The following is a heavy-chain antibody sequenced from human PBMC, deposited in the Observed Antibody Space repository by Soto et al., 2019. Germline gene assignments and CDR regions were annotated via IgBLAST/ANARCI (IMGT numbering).Heavy chain of an antibody. Sequence: EVQLVESGGGLVQPGGSLRLSCTASEFNFSSYWTHWVRQVPGRGLVWVSRINSDGSCTSYADSVKGRFTISRDNSKNTVDLQMNSLRAEDTAVYYCVRDLTSCTSARCYSYYYGMDVWGQGTTVTVSS. CDR2: INSDGSCT. CDR1: EFNFSSYW. V-gene: IGHV3-74*01. D-gene: IGHD1-26*01. CDR3: VRDLTSCTSARCYSYYYGMDV. J-gene: IGHJ6*02.